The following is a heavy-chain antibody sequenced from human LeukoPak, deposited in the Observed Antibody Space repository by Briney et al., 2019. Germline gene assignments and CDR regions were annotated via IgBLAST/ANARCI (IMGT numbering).Heavy chain of an antibody. CDR3: ARIGAGSSRDY. Sequence: GGSLRLSCAASGFTVSSNYMSWVRQAPGKGLEWVSSIVGSSSTYYADSLKGRFTISRDNAKNSLYLQMNSLRAEDTAVYYCARIGAGSSRDYWGQGTLVTVSS. J-gene: IGHJ4*02. V-gene: IGHV3-69-1*01. CDR2: IVGSSST. CDR1: GFTVSSNY. D-gene: IGHD6-13*01.